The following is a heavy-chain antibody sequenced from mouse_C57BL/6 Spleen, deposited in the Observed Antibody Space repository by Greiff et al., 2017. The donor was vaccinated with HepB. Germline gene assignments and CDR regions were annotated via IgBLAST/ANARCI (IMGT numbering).Heavy chain of an antibody. J-gene: IGHJ3*01. CDR1: GYTFTSYW. CDR3: ARRGAGNGFAY. CDR2: IYPSDSET. D-gene: IGHD2-1*01. Sequence: VQLQQPGAELVRPGSSVKLSCKASGYTFTSYWMDWVKQRPGQGLEWIGNIYPSDSETHYNQKFKDKATLTVDKSSSTAYMQLSSLTSEDSAVYYCARRGAGNGFAYWGQGTLVTVSA. V-gene: IGHV1-61*01.